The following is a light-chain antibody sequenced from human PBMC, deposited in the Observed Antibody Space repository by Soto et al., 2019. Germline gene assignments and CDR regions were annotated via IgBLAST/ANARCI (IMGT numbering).Light chain of an antibody. CDR1: SSDVGGYNY. CDR2: EVS. Sequence: QSALTQPASVSGSPGQSITISCTGTSSDVGGYNYVSWYQQHPGKAPKLMIYEVSNRPSGVSNRFSGSKSGNTASLTISGRQSEDEADYYFSSYTSSSTGVFGTGTKLTVL. V-gene: IGLV2-14*01. J-gene: IGLJ1*01. CDR3: SSYTSSSTGV.